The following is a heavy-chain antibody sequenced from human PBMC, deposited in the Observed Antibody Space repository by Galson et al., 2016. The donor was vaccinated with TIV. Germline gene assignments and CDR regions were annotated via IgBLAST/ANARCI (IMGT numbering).Heavy chain of an antibody. CDR1: GDSISSGDYY. J-gene: IGHJ6*02. D-gene: IGHD3-3*01. CDR2: IFYSGRT. CDR3: ARIFLPYYYAVDV. Sequence: LSLTCTVFGDSISSGDYYWTWIRQPPGKGLEYIGYIFYSGRTSNNPSLQSRASISVDRSRNEFSLKVSSLTVADTAAYYCARIFLPYYYAVDVWGQGATVTVSS. V-gene: IGHV4-30-4*08.